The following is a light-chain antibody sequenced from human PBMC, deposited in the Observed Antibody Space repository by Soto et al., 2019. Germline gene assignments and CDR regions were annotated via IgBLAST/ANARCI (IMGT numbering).Light chain of an antibody. J-gene: IGKJ1*01. V-gene: IGKV3-20*01. CDR1: QSVSSSY. CDR3: QQYTSSPRA. Sequence: EVVLTHSPGTLSLSQGERATLSCRASQSVSSSYLAWYQQKPGQAPRLLIYGASSRATGIPDRFSGSGSGTDFTLTISRLEPEDFALYYCQQYTSSPRAFGQGTKVDI. CDR2: GAS.